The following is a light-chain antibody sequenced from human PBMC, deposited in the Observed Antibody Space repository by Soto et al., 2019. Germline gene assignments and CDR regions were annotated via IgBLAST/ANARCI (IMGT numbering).Light chain of an antibody. CDR3: QQYYSFPFT. V-gene: IGKV3-20*01. J-gene: IGKJ3*01. CDR1: QIVSSTY. Sequence: EIVLTQSPGTLSLSPGERATLSCRASQIVSSTYLAWFQQKAGQAPRLLIYGASTRATGIPDRFSGSGSGTEFTLTISNLQAEDVAVYYCQQYYSFPFTFGPGTKVDVK. CDR2: GAS.